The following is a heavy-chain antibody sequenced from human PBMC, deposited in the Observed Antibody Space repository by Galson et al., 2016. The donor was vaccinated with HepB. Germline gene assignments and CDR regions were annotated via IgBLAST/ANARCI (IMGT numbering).Heavy chain of an antibody. Sequence: SLRLSCAASGFTFSSYGMHWVRQAPGKGLEWVAVISYDGSLKYYADSVKGRFTISRDNSKNTLYRQMDSLRAEDTAVYFCAKVDPFQLQLGPFHYWGQGTLVTVSS. CDR2: ISYDGSLK. J-gene: IGHJ4*02. V-gene: IGHV3-30*18. CDR1: GFTFSSYG. D-gene: IGHD5-24*01. CDR3: AKVDPFQLQLGPFHY.